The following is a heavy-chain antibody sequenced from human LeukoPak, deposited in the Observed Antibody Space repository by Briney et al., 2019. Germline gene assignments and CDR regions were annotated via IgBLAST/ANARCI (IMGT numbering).Heavy chain of an antibody. CDR3: ARTRLGDYIWGSYRNYPSAYYFDY. CDR2: INHSGST. Sequence: SETLSLTCAVYGESFSGYYWSWIRQPPGKGLEWIGEINHSGSTNYNPSLKSRVTISVDTSKNQFSLKLSSVTAADTAVYYCARTRLGDYIWGSYRNYPSAYYFDYWGQGTLVTVSS. V-gene: IGHV4-34*01. CDR1: GESFSGYY. J-gene: IGHJ4*02. D-gene: IGHD3-16*02.